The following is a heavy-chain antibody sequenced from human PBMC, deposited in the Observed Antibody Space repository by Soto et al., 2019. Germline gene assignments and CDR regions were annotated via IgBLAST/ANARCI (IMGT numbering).Heavy chain of an antibody. CDR1: GYTFTSYY. J-gene: IGHJ4*02. Sequence: VASVKVSCKVSGYTFTSYYMHWVRQAPGQGLEWMGIINPSGGSTSYAQKFQGRVTMTRDTSTSTVYMELSSLRSEDTAVYYCARDDYGGNRNYGTAFGYWGQGTLVTVSS. CDR2: INPSGGST. V-gene: IGHV1-46*01. D-gene: IGHD4-17*01. CDR3: ARDDYGGNRNYGTAFGY.